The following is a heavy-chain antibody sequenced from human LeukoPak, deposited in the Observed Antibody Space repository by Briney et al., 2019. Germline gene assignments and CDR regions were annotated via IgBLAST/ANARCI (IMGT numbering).Heavy chain of an antibody. D-gene: IGHD3-22*01. CDR2: IYYSGST. V-gene: IGHV4-59*01. J-gene: IGHJ4*02. CDR1: GGSISSYY. Sequence: SETLSLTCTVSGGSISSYYWSWIRQPPGKGLEWIGYIYYSGSTNYNPSLRSRVTISVDTSKNQVSLKLSSVTAADTAVYYCARGARYYYDSSGSGPRHFDYWGQGTLVAVSS. CDR3: ARGARYYYDSSGSGPRHFDY.